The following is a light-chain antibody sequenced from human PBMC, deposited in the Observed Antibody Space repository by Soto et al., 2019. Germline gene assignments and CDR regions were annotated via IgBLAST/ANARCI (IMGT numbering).Light chain of an antibody. V-gene: IGLV2-23*01. CDR2: EGS. CDR3: CSYVGSSTYV. J-gene: IGLJ1*01. Sequence: QSVLTQPSSVSGSPGQSITISCTGTSSDVGSYNLVSWYQQHPGKAPKLMIYEGSKRPSGVSNRFSGSKSGNTASLTISGLQSEDEADYYCCSYVGSSTYVCGTGTKAT. CDR1: SSDVGSYNL.